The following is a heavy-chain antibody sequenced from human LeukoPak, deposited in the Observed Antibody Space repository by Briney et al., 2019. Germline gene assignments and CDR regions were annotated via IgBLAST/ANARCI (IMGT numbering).Heavy chain of an antibody. D-gene: IGHD6-13*01. CDR3: ARDRQQPVRGGHFDY. CDR2: IYYSGST. Sequence: YPSETLSLTCTVSGGSISSSSYFWVWIRRPPGKGLEWIGSIYYSGSTYYNPSLKSRVTISVDTSKNQFSLKLSSVTAADTAVYYWARDRQQPVRGGHFDYWGQGTLVTVSS. CDR1: GGSISSSSYF. V-gene: IGHV4-39*07. J-gene: IGHJ4*02.